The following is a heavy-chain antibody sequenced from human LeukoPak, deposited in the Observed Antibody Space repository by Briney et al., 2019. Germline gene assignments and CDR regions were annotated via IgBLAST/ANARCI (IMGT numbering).Heavy chain of an antibody. Sequence: PLETLSLTCTVSGGSISSYYWSWIRQPPGKGLEWIGYIYYSGSTNYNPSLRSRVTISVDTSKNQFSLKLNSVTAADTAVYYCAGAPPLLYSSSSIGAFDIWGQGTMVTVSS. CDR3: AGAPPLLYSSSSIGAFDI. J-gene: IGHJ3*02. D-gene: IGHD6-13*01. CDR1: GGSISSYY. V-gene: IGHV4-59*01. CDR2: IYYSGST.